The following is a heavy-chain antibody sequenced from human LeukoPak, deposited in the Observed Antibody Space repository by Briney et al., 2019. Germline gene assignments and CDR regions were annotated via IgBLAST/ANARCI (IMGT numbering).Heavy chain of an antibody. CDR1: VGSITSGADY. Sequence: SQTLSLTCTVSVGSITSGADYWSSIRQHPGKGLEWIGYIDYSGSTFYSGSTYYNPSLKSRVTLSVDTSKNQFSLKLSSVTAADTAVYYCAREPPHVRWFDPWGQGTLVTVSS. J-gene: IGHJ5*02. CDR2: IDYSGSTFYSGST. V-gene: IGHV4-31*03. CDR3: AREPPHVRWFDP.